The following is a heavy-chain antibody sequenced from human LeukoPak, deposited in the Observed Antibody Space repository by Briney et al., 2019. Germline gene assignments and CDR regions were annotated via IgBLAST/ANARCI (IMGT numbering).Heavy chain of an antibody. CDR2: ISGSGGST. D-gene: IGHD2-8*01. CDR1: GFTFSSYA. V-gene: IGHV3-23*01. CDR3: AKEQTDIVLMVYAIRVFDY. Sequence: GGSLRLSCAASGFTFSSYAMSWVRQAPGKGLEWVSAISGSGGSTYYADSVKGRFTISRDNSKNTLYLQMNSLRAEDTAVYYCAKEQTDIVLMVYAIRVFDYWGQGTLVTVSS. J-gene: IGHJ4*02.